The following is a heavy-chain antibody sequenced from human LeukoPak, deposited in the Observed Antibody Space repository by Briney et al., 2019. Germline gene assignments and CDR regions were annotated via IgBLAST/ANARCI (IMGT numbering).Heavy chain of an antibody. CDR2: INPNSGGT. V-gene: IGHV1-2*02. J-gene: IGHJ3*02. D-gene: IGHD6-13*01. CDR3: ARVTSSSWLIDAFDI. CDR1: GYTFTGYY. Sequence: ASVKVSCKASGYTFTGYYMHWVRQAPGQGLEWMGWINPNSGGTNYAQKFQGRVTMTRDTSISTAYMELSRLRSDDTAVYYCARVTSSSWLIDAFDIWGQGTMVTVSS.